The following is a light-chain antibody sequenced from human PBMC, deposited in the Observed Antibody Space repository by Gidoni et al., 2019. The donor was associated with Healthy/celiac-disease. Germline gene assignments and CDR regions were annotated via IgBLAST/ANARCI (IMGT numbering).Light chain of an antibody. Sequence: DIQMTQSPSSLSASVGDRVTITCQTSQDISNYLNWYQQNPGKAPKLLIYDASNLETGVPSRCSGSGSGTDFTFTSSSLQHEDSATYYCQQYDNLLTFGHGTKVDIK. CDR2: DAS. V-gene: IGKV1-33*01. CDR1: QDISNY. CDR3: QQYDNLLT. J-gene: IGKJ3*01.